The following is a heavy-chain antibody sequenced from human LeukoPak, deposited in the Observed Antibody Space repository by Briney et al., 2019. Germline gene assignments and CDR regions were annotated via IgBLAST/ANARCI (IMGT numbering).Heavy chain of an antibody. Sequence: GGSLRLSCAASGFTFSSYGMHWVRQAPGKGLEWVAFIRYDGSNKYYADSVKGRFTISRDNSKNTLYLQMNSLRAEDTAVYYCARDRDHYGTGYYFDYWGQGTLVTVSS. D-gene: IGHD4-17*01. V-gene: IGHV3-30*02. CDR1: GFTFSSYG. J-gene: IGHJ4*02. CDR3: ARDRDHYGTGYYFDY. CDR2: IRYDGSNK.